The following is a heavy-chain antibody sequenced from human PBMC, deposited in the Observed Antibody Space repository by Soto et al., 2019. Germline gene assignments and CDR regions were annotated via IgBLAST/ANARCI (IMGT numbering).Heavy chain of an antibody. CDR1: GFSLRTSGVG. Sequence: QITLKESGPTLMKPTQTLTLTCTFSGFSLRTSGVGVGWIRQPPGKALEWLALIYWDDDKRYSPSLKSRLTNTKDTSKNQVVLTMTNMDPVDTATYYCAHRRFTFGGDISADYWGQGTLVTVSS. V-gene: IGHV2-5*02. J-gene: IGHJ4*02. CDR2: IYWDDDK. CDR3: AHRRFTFGGDISADY. D-gene: IGHD3-16*02.